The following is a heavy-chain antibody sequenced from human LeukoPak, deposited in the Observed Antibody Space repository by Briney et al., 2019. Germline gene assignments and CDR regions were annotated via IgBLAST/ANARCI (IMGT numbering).Heavy chain of an antibody. V-gene: IGHV1-3*03. CDR3: ARDRQDYYDSSGYPGD. Sequence: ASVKVSCKASGYTFTSYAMHWVRQAPGQRLEWMGWINAGNGNTKYSQEFQGRVTITRDTSASTAYMELSSLRSEDMAVYYCARDRQDYYDSSGYPGDWGQGTLVTVSS. J-gene: IGHJ4*02. CDR1: GYTFTSYA. CDR2: INAGNGNT. D-gene: IGHD3-22*01.